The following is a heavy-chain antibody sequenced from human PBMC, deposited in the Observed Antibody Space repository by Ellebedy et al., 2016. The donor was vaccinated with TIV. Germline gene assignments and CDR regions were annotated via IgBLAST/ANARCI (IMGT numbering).Heavy chain of an antibody. V-gene: IGHV3-30*18. D-gene: IGHD6-6*01. CDR2: ISFDGSFT. CDR3: ANPSSVSARPPFYGMDV. J-gene: IGHJ6*02. CDR1: GFTFRNFC. Sequence: GESLKISCEASGFTFRNFCMHWVRQAPGKGLEWVAVISFDGSFTYYADSVKGRFTISRDNSKNMLYLEMNSLRGEDTALYYCANPSSVSARPPFYGMDVWGPGTTVIVSS.